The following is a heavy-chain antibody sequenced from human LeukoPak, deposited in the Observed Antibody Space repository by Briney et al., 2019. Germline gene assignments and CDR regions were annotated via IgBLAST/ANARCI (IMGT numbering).Heavy chain of an antibody. CDR3: ARDRGTSSYFDY. CDR2: ISYDGSNK. Sequence: GGSLRLSCAASGFTFSSYAMHWVRQAPGKGLEWVAVISYDGSNKYYADSVKGRFTISRGNSKNTLYLQMNSLRAEDTAVYYCARDRGTSSYFDYWGQGTLVTVSS. J-gene: IGHJ4*02. D-gene: IGHD2-2*01. CDR1: GFTFSSYA. V-gene: IGHV3-30-3*01.